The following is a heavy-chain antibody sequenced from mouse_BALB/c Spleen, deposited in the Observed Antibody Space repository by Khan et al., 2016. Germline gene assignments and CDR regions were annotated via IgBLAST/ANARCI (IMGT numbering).Heavy chain of an antibody. CDR1: GYTFTDYS. J-gene: IGHJ1*01. V-gene: IGHV9-2-1*01. D-gene: IGHD1-1*01. CDR3: ARVLHISTVVTTVYWYFDV. Sequence: QIQLVQSGPELKKPGETVKISCKASGYTFTDYSMHWVKQAPGKGLKWMGWINTETGEPTYADDFKGRFAFSLETSASTAYLQINNLDNEDTATDVCARVLHISTVVTTVYWYFDVWGAGTTVTVSS. CDR2: INTETGEP.